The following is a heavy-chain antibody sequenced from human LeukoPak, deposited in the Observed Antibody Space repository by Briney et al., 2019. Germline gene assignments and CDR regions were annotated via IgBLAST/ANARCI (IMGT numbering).Heavy chain of an antibody. CDR2: IYTSGST. CDR1: GGSISSYY. J-gene: IGHJ4*02. CDR3: ARGNYDILTPGGNYFDY. Sequence: SETLSLTCTVSGGSISSYYWSWIRQPAGKGLEWIGRIYTSGSTNYNPSLKSRVNMSVDTSKNQFSLKLSSVTAADTAVYFCARGNYDILTPGGNYFDYWGQGTLVTVSS. D-gene: IGHD3-9*01. V-gene: IGHV4-4*07.